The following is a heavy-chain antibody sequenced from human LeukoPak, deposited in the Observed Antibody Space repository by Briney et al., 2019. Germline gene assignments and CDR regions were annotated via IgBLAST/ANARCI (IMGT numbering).Heavy chain of an antibody. V-gene: IGHV4-61*08. CDR3: ARAAYGRRTDY. CDR2: IYYTVTT. J-gene: IGHJ4*02. D-gene: IGHD4-17*01. Sequence: SETLSLTCTVSGSSVSSGDYYWSWIRQPPGKGLGWIGYIYYTVTTNYNLSLKSRVTISVDTSKNQFSLNLYSVTAADTAVYYCARAAYGRRTDYWGQGTLVTVSS. CDR1: GSSVSSGDYY.